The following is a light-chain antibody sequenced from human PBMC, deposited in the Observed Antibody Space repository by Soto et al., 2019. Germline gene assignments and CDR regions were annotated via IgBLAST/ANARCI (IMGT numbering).Light chain of an antibody. CDR3: QQYYSYPFPP. CDR2: KAS. Sequence: DIQMTQSPSSVSASVGDTVTVSCRASQVISSWLAWYQQKPGRAPNLLIYKASTLQTGVPSRFSGSGSGTDFTLTISCLQSEDFATYYCQQYYSYPFPPFGPGTKWIS. V-gene: IGKV1-12*01. CDR1: QVISSW. J-gene: IGKJ3*01.